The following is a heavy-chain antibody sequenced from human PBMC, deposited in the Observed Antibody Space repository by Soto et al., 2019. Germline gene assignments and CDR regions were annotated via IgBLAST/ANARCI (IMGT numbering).Heavy chain of an antibody. CDR1: GFTFSNYG. Sequence: QVQLVESGGGVVQPGKSLRLSCAASGFTFSNYGMHWVRRAPGKGLEWVTIISHDGSNKDYAGSVKGRFTVSRDNSKNTLYLQMNSLSADDTAVYYCVKDNNKIWLVASPAFDVWGQGTMVTVSS. CDR2: ISHDGSNK. J-gene: IGHJ3*01. V-gene: IGHV3-30*18. D-gene: IGHD6-19*01. CDR3: VKDNNKIWLVASPAFDV.